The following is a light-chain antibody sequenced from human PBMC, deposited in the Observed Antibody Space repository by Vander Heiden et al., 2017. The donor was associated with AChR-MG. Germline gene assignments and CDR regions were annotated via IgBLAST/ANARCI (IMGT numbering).Light chain of an antibody. V-gene: IGKV4-1*01. CDR3: QHYYSIPLT. J-gene: IGKJ3*01. CDR2: WAS. CDR1: QTVLYSSNNKNY. Sequence: DIVMTQSPHSLAVSLGERATLHCKSSQTVLYSSNNKNYLAWYQQKPGQPPKLLIYWASTRESGVPDRFSGSGSGTDFTLTISSLQAEDVAVYYCQHYYSIPLTFGPGTKVDIK.